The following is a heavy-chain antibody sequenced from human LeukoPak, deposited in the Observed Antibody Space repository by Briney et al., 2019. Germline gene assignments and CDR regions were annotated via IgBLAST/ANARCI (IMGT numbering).Heavy chain of an antibody. Sequence: PSETLSLTCTVPGGSISSSSYYWGWIRQPPGKGLEWIGSIYYSGSTYYNPSLKSRVTISVDTSKNQFSLKLSSVTAADTAVYYCARDLYGGFDYWGQGTLVTVSS. CDR2: IYYSGST. CDR1: GGSISSSSYY. CDR3: ARDLYGGFDY. V-gene: IGHV4-39*07. J-gene: IGHJ4*02. D-gene: IGHD4/OR15-4a*01.